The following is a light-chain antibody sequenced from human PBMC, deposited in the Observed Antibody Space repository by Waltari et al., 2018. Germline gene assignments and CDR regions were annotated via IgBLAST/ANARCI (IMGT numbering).Light chain of an antibody. V-gene: IGLV2-14*03. CDR1: SGDIGTYNS. Sequence: SALTQPASVSGSPGQSVTVSCAAASGDIGTYNSVSWYQLLPGKAPKLMVFAVSNRPSRVSHRFSGSKSGNTASLTISGLQAEDEASYYCTSCTTSETVIFGGGTKLTVL. CDR2: AVS. CDR3: TSCTTSETVI. J-gene: IGLJ2*01.